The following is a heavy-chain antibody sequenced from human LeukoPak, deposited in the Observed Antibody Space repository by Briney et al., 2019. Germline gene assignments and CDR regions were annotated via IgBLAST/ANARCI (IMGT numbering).Heavy chain of an antibody. Sequence: ASVKVSCKASGYTFTSYGISWVRQAPGQGLEWMGWISAYNGNTNYAQKLQGRVTMTTDTSTSTAYMELSSLRSEDTAVYYCARLGYCSSTSCYPHPNGNAFDIWGQGTMVTVSS. CDR1: GYTFTSYG. J-gene: IGHJ3*02. D-gene: IGHD2-2*01. CDR3: ARLGYCSSTSCYPHPNGNAFDI. CDR2: ISAYNGNT. V-gene: IGHV1-18*01.